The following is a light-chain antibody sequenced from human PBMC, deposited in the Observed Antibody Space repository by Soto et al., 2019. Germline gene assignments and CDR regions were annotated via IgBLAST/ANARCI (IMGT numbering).Light chain of an antibody. CDR2: GAS. Sequence: EIVMTQSPATLSVSPGERATLSCRASQRVSSNLAWYQQKPCQAPRLLIYGASTRATGIPARFSGSGSETEFTLTISSLQPEDFAVYYCQQYNNWPPWTFGQGTKVEIK. CDR3: QQYNNWPPWT. V-gene: IGKV3-15*01. J-gene: IGKJ1*01. CDR1: QRVSSN.